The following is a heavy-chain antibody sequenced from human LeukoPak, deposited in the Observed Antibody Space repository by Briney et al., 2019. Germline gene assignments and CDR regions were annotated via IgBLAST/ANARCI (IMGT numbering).Heavy chain of an antibody. J-gene: IGHJ5*02. CDR1: VFTFSSYW. V-gene: IGHV3-74*01. CDR3: ARAVTYFYGAVTYDWFDP. CDR2: IKSDGST. D-gene: IGHD3-10*01. Sequence: PGGSLRLSRVASVFTFSSYWMHWVRQTPGKGLVWVSRIKSDGSTIYADSVKGRFTISRDNARNTLYLQMNSLRVEDTAMYYCARAVTYFYGAVTYDWFDPWGQGTLVTVSS.